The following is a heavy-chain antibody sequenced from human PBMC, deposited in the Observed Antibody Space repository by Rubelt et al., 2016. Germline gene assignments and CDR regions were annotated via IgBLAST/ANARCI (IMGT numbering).Heavy chain of an antibody. V-gene: IGHV4-34*01. CDR2: INHSGST. Sequence: QVQLQQWGAGLLKPSETLSLTCAVYGESFSGYYWSWVRQPPGEGLEWIGEINHSGSTNYNQSLKSRVTISVDTPKNQFSRKLSSVTAADTAVYYCARGGDDFWGDSTDAFDIWGQGTMVTVSS. CDR1: GESFSGYY. CDR3: ARGGDDFWGDSTDAFDI. D-gene: IGHD3-3*01. J-gene: IGHJ3*02.